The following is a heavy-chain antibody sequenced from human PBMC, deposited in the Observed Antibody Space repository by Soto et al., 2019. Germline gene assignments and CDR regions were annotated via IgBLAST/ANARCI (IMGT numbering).Heavy chain of an antibody. Sequence: VASVKVSCKASGYTFTGYYMHWVRQAPGQGLEWMGWINPNSGGTNYAQKFQGRVTMTRDTSISTAYMELSRLRSDDTAVYYCATLDHYDTKGYFHYWSQGTLVTVS. J-gene: IGHJ4*02. D-gene: IGHD3-9*01. CDR2: INPNSGGT. CDR3: ATLDHYDTKGYFHY. CDR1: GYTFTGYY. V-gene: IGHV1-2*02.